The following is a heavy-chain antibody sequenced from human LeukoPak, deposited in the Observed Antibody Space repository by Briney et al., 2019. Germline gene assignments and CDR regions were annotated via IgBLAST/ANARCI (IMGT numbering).Heavy chain of an antibody. CDR3: ARRAPLSSFDI. D-gene: IGHD3-10*01. J-gene: IGHJ3*02. CDR1: GYSFTNFW. V-gene: IGHV5-51*01. CDR2: IYPGDSDT. Sequence: GASLKISCKGSGYSFTNFWIVWVRQMPGKGLEWMGIIYPGDSDTRYSPSFQGQVTISADKSISTAYLQWSSLKASDTAMYYCARRAPLSSFDIWGQGTMVTVSS.